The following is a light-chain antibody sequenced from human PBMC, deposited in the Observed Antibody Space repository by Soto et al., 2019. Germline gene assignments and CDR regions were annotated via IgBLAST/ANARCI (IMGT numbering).Light chain of an antibody. J-gene: IGKJ1*01. CDR1: QSVGGNS. V-gene: IGKV3-20*01. CDR3: QQYQNSPRT. Sequence: ETVLTQSPGTLSLSPGERATVSCRASQSVGGNSLAWYQRRPGQAPRLLIYDTSKRATGIPDRFSGSGSGTDFTLTISRLEPADFAVYYCQQYQNSPRTFGQGTKVEIK. CDR2: DTS.